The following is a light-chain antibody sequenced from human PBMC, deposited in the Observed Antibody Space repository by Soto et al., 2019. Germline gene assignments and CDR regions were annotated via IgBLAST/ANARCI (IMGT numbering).Light chain of an antibody. CDR3: LQASLLPYT. CDR1: RTPVHSDGNTS. Sequence: EIVMTQIPLSSPVTLGQPASISCRSSRTPVHSDGNTSVSWLHQRPGQHPRLLIYKISNRFSGVPDRVRGSGAGTDFTLRISRVEAADGGLYYCLQASLLPYTFGQGTKLEIK. V-gene: IGKV2-24*01. CDR2: KIS. J-gene: IGKJ2*01.